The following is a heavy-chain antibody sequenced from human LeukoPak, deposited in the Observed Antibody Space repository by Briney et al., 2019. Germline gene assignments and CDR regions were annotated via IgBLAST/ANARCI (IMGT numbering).Heavy chain of an antibody. CDR3: ATQWELHPAF. D-gene: IGHD1-26*01. CDR2: ISSNSGTI. CDR1: GFTFSTYS. Sequence: PGGSLRLSCAASGFTFSTYSMNWVRQAPGKGLEWVSYISSNSGTIFYAESVRGRFTISRDNAKNSLYLQMNSLRAEDTALYYCATQWELHPAFWGQGTLVTVSS. J-gene: IGHJ4*02. V-gene: IGHV3-48*01.